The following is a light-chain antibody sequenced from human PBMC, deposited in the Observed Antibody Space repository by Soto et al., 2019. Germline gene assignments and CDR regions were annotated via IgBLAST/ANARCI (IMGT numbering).Light chain of an antibody. J-gene: IGKJ1*01. CDR3: QQYCTLWT. V-gene: IGKV1-5*03. CDR2: KAS. CDR1: QSISMW. Sequence: DIQMTQSPSTLSASVGDTVTITCRASQSISMWLAWYQQKPGKAPKLLIYKASSLESGVPSRFRGSGFATEFTLTISSLQPDDFGTYYCQQYCTLWTFGQGTKVDIK.